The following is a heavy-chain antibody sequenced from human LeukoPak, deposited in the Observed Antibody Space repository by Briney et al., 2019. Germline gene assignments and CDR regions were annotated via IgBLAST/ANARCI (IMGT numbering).Heavy chain of an antibody. CDR2: IYHSGST. Sequence: SETLSLTCTVSGYSISSGYYWGWIRQPPGKGLEWIGSIYHSGSTYYNPSLKSRVTISVDTSKNHFSLNLRSVTAADTAVYYCARVHIDKYYYDETTEFDIWGQGTKVTVSS. CDR1: GYSISSGYY. D-gene: IGHD3-22*01. V-gene: IGHV4-38-2*02. CDR3: ARVHIDKYYYDETTEFDI. J-gene: IGHJ3*02.